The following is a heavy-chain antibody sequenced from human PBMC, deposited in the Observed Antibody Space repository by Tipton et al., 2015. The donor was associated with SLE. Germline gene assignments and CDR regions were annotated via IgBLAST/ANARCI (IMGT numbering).Heavy chain of an antibody. CDR2: IFHSGTT. CDR3: VRAMSTTANRPYYFDY. CDR1: GGSISSSSYY. V-gene: IGHV4-39*07. D-gene: IGHD1-1*01. J-gene: IGHJ4*02. Sequence: TLSLTCTVSGGSISSSSYYWGWIRQPPGKGLEWIGNIFHSGTTYNNPSLQSRLTMSLDTSKNQFSLKLNSVTAADTAVYYCVRAMSTTANRPYYFDYWGQGMLVTVSS.